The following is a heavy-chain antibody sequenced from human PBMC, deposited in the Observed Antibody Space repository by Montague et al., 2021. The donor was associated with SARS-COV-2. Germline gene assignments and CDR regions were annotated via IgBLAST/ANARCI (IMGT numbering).Heavy chain of an antibody. Sequence: SETLSLTCAVSGASIVSTDCWSWVRQPPGQGLEWIGEIYQRVSTNYNPSLKSRVSMSVDKSKNQVSLELYSVTAGDTALYYCVRAGGIHNRPPVWGQGALVIVSS. CDR2: IYQRVST. D-gene: IGHD4-23*01. CDR1: GASIVSTDC. CDR3: VRAGGIHNRPPV. V-gene: IGHV4-4*02. J-gene: IGHJ4*02.